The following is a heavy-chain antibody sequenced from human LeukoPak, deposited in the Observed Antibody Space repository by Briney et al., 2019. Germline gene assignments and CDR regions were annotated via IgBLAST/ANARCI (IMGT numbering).Heavy chain of an antibody. Sequence: SETLSLTCTVSGGSISSYYWSWIRQPPGKGLEWIGYIYYSGSTNYNPSLKSRVTISVDTSKNQFSLKLSSVTAADTAVYYCARADPGYSYGPDAFDIWGQGTMVTVSS. D-gene: IGHD5-18*01. V-gene: IGHV4-59*01. CDR1: GGSISSYY. CDR2: IYYSGST. J-gene: IGHJ3*02. CDR3: ARADPGYSYGPDAFDI.